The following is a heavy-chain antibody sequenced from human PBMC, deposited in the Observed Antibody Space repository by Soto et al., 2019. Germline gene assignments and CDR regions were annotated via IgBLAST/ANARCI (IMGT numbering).Heavy chain of an antibody. V-gene: IGHV4-30-4*02. D-gene: IGHD3-22*01. CDR1: GGSVARGDYY. J-gene: IGHJ5*02. CDR3: AREYNRSGYRRLDP. Sequence: TSETLSLTCTVSGGSVARGDYYWSWIRQPPGKGLEWIGYSHHSGSTYYNPSLKSRATMSVDSSRNQIFLKLTSVTAADTAVYYCAREYNRSGYRRLDPWGQGTLVTVSS. CDR2: SHHSGST.